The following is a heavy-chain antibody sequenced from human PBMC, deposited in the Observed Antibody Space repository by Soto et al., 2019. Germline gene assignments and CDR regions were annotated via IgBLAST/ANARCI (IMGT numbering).Heavy chain of an antibody. CDR3: ERAYTAEGITIFGVVTRKYYYYGMDA. D-gene: IGHD3-3*01. J-gene: IGHJ6*02. Sequence: GESLKISCKGSGYSFTSYWIGWVRQMPGKGLEWMRIIYPGDSDTRYSPSFQGQVTISADKSISTAYLQWSSLKASDTAMYYCERAYTAEGITIFGVVTRKYYYYGMDAWGQGTTVTVSS. CDR1: GYSFTSYW. V-gene: IGHV5-51*01. CDR2: IYPGDSDT.